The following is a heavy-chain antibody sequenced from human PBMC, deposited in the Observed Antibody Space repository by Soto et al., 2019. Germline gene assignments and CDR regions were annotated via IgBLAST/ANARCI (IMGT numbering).Heavy chain of an antibody. V-gene: IGHV3-23*01. J-gene: IGHJ6*03. Sequence: EVQLLESGGGLVQPGGSLRLSCAASGFTFSNQAMRWVRQAPGKGLEWVSAISSGGDNTFYADSVKGRFTVSSENSKNTRYLQMNSLRAEDTATYFCARVGGSSGGKYYYMDVWGKGTTVTVSS. D-gene: IGHD3-10*01. CDR2: ISSGGDNT. CDR1: GFTFSNQA. CDR3: ARVGGSSGGKYYYMDV.